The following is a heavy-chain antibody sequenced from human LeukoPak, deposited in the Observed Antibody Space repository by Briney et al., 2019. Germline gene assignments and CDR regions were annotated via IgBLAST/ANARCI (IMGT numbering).Heavy chain of an antibody. Sequence: PGRSLRLSCAASGFTFSSYGMHWVRQAPGKGLEWVAVISYDGSNKYYADSVKGRFTISRDNSKNTLYLQMNSLRAEDTAVYYCARGGYNYGNFDYWGQGTLVTVSS. V-gene: IGHV3-30*03. CDR1: GFTFSSYG. J-gene: IGHJ4*02. CDR3: ARGGYNYGNFDY. D-gene: IGHD5-18*01. CDR2: ISYDGSNK.